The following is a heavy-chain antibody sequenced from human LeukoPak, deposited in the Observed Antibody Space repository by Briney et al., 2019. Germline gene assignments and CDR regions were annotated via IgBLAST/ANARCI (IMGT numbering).Heavy chain of an antibody. Sequence: SETLSLTCTVSGGSISNYYWSWIRQPPRKGLDWIRYIYYSGSTNYNPSLNSRVTMSVDTSKNQFSLKLSSVTAADTAVYYCARDRGTMVRGDHGVDYWGQGTLVTVSS. D-gene: IGHD3-10*01. J-gene: IGHJ4*02. CDR2: IYYSGST. CDR1: GGSISNYY. CDR3: ARDRGTMVRGDHGVDY. V-gene: IGHV4-59*01.